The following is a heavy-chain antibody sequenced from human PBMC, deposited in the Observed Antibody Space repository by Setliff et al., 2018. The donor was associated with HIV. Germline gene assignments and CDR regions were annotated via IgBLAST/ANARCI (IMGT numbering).Heavy chain of an antibody. CDR2: IYNSGYS. CDR3: ARQGDGYNLYHVYYFDY. J-gene: IGHJ4*02. Sequence: SETLSLTCEVSGVSISNYYWSWIRQPPGKGLEWIGYIYNSGYSNSKPSLKSRVTISLDTSKNHFSLKLSSVTAADTAVYYCARQGDGYNLYHVYYFDYWGQGTLVTVSS. D-gene: IGHD5-12*01. CDR1: GVSISNYY. V-gene: IGHV4-59*08.